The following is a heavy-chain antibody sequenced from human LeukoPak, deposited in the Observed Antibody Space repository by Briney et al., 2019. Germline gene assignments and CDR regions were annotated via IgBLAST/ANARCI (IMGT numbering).Heavy chain of an antibody. V-gene: IGHV1-46*03. CDR1: GYTFTSYY. J-gene: IGHJ6*03. Sequence: ASVKVSCKASGYTFTSYYMHWVRQAPGQGLEWMGIINPSGGSTSYAQKFQGRVTMTRDTSTSTVYMELSSLRSEDTAVYYCARGGNSYGRATYYYYCMDVWGKGTTVTVSS. CDR3: ARGGNSYGRATYYYYCMDV. CDR2: INPSGGST. D-gene: IGHD5-18*01.